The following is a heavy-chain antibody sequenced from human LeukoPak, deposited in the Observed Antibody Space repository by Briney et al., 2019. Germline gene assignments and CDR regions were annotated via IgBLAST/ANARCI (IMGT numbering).Heavy chain of an antibody. Sequence: ASVKVSCKVSGYTLTELSMHWVRQAPGKGLEWMGGLDPEDGETIYAQKFQGRVTMTEDTSTDTAYMELSSLRSEDTAVYYCAPGSGSGILRIAHWYFDLWGPGTLVTVSS. J-gene: IGHJ2*01. V-gene: IGHV1-24*01. CDR3: APGSGSGILRIAHWYFDL. CDR1: GYTLTELS. D-gene: IGHD3-10*01. CDR2: LDPEDGET.